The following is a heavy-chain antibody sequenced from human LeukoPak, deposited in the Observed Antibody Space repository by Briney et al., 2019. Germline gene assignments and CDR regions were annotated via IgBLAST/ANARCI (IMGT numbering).Heavy chain of an antibody. CDR3: ARALRYYYDAFDI. V-gene: IGHV4-59*01. Sequence: PSETLSLTCTVSGGSISSYYWSWIRQPPGKGLEWIGYIYYSGSTNYNPSLKSRVTISVDTSKNQFSLKLSSVTAADTAVYYCARALRYYYDAFDIWGQGTMVTVSP. CDR1: GGSISSYY. J-gene: IGHJ3*02. CDR2: IYYSGST. D-gene: IGHD3-10*01.